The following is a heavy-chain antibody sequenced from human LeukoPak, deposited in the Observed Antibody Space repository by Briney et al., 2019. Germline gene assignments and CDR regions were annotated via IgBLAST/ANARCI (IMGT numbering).Heavy chain of an antibody. Sequence: PGGSLRLSCAASGFTFNDYAMHWVRQAPGKGLEWVAVISYDGNYKYYAASAKGRFTIFRDNSKNTLYLHMISLRTEDTGVYYCAKELMHYHDSSAYYGSDYWGRGTLVTVSS. V-gene: IGHV3-30*18. D-gene: IGHD3-22*01. CDR3: AKELMHYHDSSAYYGSDY. CDR1: GFTFNDYA. J-gene: IGHJ4*02. CDR2: ISYDGNYK.